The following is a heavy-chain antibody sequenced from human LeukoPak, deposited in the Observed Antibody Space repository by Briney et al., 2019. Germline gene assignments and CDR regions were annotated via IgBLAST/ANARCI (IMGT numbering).Heavy chain of an antibody. J-gene: IGHJ4*02. CDR2: IYYSGST. Sequence: SETLSLTCTVSGGSISSYYWSWIRQPPGKGLEWIGYIYYSGSTNYNPSLKSRVTISIDRSMDQFSLDLRSVTAADTAVYYCATGSSYYYDSSGRNYFDYWGQGTLVTVSS. CDR3: ATGSSYYYDSSGRNYFDY. D-gene: IGHD3-22*01. V-gene: IGHV4-59*12. CDR1: GGSISSYY.